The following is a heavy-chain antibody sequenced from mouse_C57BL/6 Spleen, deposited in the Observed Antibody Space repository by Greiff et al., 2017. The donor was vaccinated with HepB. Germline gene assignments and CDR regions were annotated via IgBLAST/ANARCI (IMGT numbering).Heavy chain of an antibody. V-gene: IGHV1-74*01. CDR1: GYTFTSYW. CDR2: IHPSDSDT. J-gene: IGHJ2*01. CDR3: AIGEGDY. Sequence: QVQLQQSGAELVKPGASVKVSCKASGYTFTSYWMHWVKQRPGQGLEWMGRIHPSDSDTNYNQKFKGKATLTVDKASSTAYMQLSSLTSEDSAVYDCAIGEGDYWGQGTTLTVSS.